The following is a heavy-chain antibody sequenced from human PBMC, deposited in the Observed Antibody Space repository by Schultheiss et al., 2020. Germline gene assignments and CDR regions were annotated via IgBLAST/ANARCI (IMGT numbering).Heavy chain of an antibody. D-gene: IGHD5-18*01. J-gene: IGHJ4*02. CDR3: ARDPGEYSYGYRGIDY. CDR1: GFTFSSYG. CDR2: ISYDGSNK. Sequence: GGSLRLSCAASGFTFSSYGMHWVRQAPGKGLEWVAVISYDGSNKYYADSVKGRFTISRDNSKNTLYLQMNSLRAEDTSVYYCARDPGEYSYGYRGIDYWGQGTLVTVSS. V-gene: IGHV3-30*03.